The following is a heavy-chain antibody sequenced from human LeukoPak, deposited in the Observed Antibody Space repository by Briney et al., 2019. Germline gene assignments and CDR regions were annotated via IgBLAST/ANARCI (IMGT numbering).Heavy chain of an antibody. CDR2: ISGSGGDT. CDR3: ANIDSSSWYGVSY. V-gene: IGHV3-23*01. D-gene: IGHD6-13*01. Sequence: GGSLRLSCAASGFTFSTYAMSWVRQAPGKGLEWVPAISGSGGDTDYVDSVKGRFTISRDNSQNTLYLQMNSLRAEDTAIYYCANIDSSSWYGVSYWGQETLVTVSS. CDR1: GFTFSTYA. J-gene: IGHJ4*02.